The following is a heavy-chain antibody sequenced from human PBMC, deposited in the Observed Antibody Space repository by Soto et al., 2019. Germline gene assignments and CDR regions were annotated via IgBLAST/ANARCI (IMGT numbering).Heavy chain of an antibody. J-gene: IGHJ4*02. CDR2: IHHSGST. Sequence: LSLTCALYGGSFDGYYWSWIRQSPGKGLEWIGEIHHSGSTKYNPSLKSRVSLSVDTSTKQFSLKMTSMTAADRGVYYCARGVDYWSGYLFWGQGTQVTVSS. D-gene: IGHD3-3*01. CDR1: GGSFDGYY. V-gene: IGHV4-34*01. CDR3: ARGVDYWSGYLF.